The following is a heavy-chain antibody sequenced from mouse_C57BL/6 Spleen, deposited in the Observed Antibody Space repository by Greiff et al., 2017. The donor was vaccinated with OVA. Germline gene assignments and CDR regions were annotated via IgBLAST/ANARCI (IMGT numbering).Heavy chain of an antibody. J-gene: IGHJ3*01. CDR3: AKKGTTVEGFAY. Sequence: VHLVESGPGLVQPSQSLSITCTVSGFSLTSYGVHWVRQSPGKGLEWLGVIWRGGSTDYNAAFMSRLSITKDNSKSQVFFKMNSLQADDTAIYHCAKKGTTVEGFAYWGQGTLVTVSA. CDR2: IWRGGST. V-gene: IGHV2-5*01. D-gene: IGHD1-1*01. CDR1: GFSLTSYG.